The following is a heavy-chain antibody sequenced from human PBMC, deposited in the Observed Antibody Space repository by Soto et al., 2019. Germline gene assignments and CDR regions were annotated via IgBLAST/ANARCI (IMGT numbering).Heavy chain of an antibody. J-gene: IGHJ4*02. CDR2: ISYDGSNK. D-gene: IGHD3-10*01. V-gene: IGHV3-30-3*01. CDR1: GFTFSSYA. Sequence: QVQLVESGGGVVQPGRSLRLSCAASGFTFSSYAMHWVRQAPGKGLEWVAVISYDGSNKYYADSVKGRFTISRDNSKNTLYLQMNSLRAEDTAVYYCERDPMGRYYGSGSYYFGYWGQGTLVTVSS. CDR3: ERDPMGRYYGSGSYYFGY.